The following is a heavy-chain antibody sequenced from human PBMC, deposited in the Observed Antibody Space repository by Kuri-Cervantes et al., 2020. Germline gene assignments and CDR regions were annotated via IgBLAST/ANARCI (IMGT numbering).Heavy chain of an antibody. D-gene: IGHD3-22*01. J-gene: IGHJ6*02. V-gene: IGHV3-30*03. CDR2: ISYDGSNK. Sequence: GGSLRLSCAASGFTFSSYDMHWVRQAPGKGLEWVAVISYDGSNKYYADSVKSRFTISRDNSKNTLYLQMNSLRAEDTAVYYCARDGSYYYDSSGYYYDYGMDVWGQGTTVTVSS. CDR1: GFTFSSYD. CDR3: ARDGSYYYDSSGYYYDYGMDV.